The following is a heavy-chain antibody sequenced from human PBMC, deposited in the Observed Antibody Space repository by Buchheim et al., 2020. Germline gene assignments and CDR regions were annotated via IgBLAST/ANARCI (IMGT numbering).Heavy chain of an antibody. CDR1: GGSISSGDYY. J-gene: IGHJ6*02. CDR2: IYYSGSA. V-gene: IGHV4-30-4*01. Sequence: QVQLQESGPGLVKPSQTLSLTCTVSGGSISSGDYYWSWIRQPPGKGLEWIGYIYYSGSAYYNPSLKSRVTISVDTSKNQFSLKLSSATAADTAVYYCARVTGEWLRLLYYYYGMDVWGQGTT. D-gene: IGHD5-12*01. CDR3: ARVTGEWLRLLYYYYGMDV.